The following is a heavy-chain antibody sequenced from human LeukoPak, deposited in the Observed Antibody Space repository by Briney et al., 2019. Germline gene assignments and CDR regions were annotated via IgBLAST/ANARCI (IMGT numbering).Heavy chain of an antibody. V-gene: IGHV3-23*01. D-gene: IGHD6-19*01. CDR3: AKDREYSSEVGLYGMDV. CDR2: IIDDGHTT. J-gene: IGHJ6*02. Sequence: PGGSLRLSCAASGFTFSSYAMSWVRQAPGKGLEWVSLIIDDGHTTSYADSVKGRFTISRDNSKNTLYLQMNSLRAEDTAVYYCAKDREYSSEVGLYGMDVWGQGTTVTVSS. CDR1: GFTFSSYA.